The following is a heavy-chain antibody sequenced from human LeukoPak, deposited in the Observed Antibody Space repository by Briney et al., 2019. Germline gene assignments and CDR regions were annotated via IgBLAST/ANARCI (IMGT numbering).Heavy chain of an antibody. J-gene: IGHJ3*02. CDR2: IYTSGST. D-gene: IGHD3-10*01. CDR1: GGSISSYY. CDR3: ARPYGSGSYSDAFDI. V-gene: IGHV4-4*07. Sequence: SETLSLTCTVSGGSISSYYWSWIRQPAGKGLEWIGRIYTSGSTNYNPSLKSRVTISVDTSKNQFSLKLSSVTAADTAVYYCARPYGSGSYSDAFDIWGQGTMVTVSS.